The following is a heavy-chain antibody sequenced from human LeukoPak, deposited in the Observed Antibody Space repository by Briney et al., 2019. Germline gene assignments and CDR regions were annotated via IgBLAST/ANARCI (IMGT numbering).Heavy chain of an antibody. D-gene: IGHD6-13*01. Sequence: RASVKVSCKASGYTFTSYGISWVRQAPGQGLEWMGWISAYNGNTNYPQKLHGRVTMTTDTSTSTAYMELRSLSSDDTAVYYCARVGQQLVLNYWGQGTLVTVSS. CDR2: ISAYNGNT. V-gene: IGHV1-18*01. J-gene: IGHJ4*02. CDR1: GYTFTSYG. CDR3: ARVGQQLVLNY.